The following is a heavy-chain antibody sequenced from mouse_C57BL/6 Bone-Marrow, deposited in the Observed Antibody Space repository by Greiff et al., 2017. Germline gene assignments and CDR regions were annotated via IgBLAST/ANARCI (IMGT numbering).Heavy chain of an antibody. Sequence: QVQLQQSGAELVKPGASVKLSCKASGYTFTSSWMHWVKQRPGRGLAWIGRLDPNSGGNKYNEKFKSKATLTVDQPSSTAYMQRSSLTSEDAAVYYCAKSGITPCAYWGQGTLVTVSA. V-gene: IGHV1-72*01. D-gene: IGHD1-1*01. CDR1: GYTFTSSW. CDR2: LDPNSGGN. J-gene: IGHJ3*01. CDR3: AKSGITPCAY.